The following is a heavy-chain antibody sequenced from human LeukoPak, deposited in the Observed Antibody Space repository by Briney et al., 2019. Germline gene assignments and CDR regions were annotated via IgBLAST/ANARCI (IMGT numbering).Heavy chain of an antibody. Sequence: ASVKVSCKASGYTFTSYDINWVRLATGQGLERMGWISAYNGNTNYVQKLQGRVTMTTDTSTSTAYMGLRSLRSDDTAVYYCARDGPVVAATIDYWGQGTLVTVSS. CDR3: ARDGPVVAATIDY. V-gene: IGHV1-18*01. D-gene: IGHD2-15*01. CDR1: GYTFTSYD. J-gene: IGHJ4*02. CDR2: ISAYNGNT.